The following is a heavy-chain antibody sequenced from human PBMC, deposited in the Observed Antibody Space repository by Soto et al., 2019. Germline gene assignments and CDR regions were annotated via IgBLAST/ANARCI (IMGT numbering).Heavy chain of an antibody. CDR3: ARERXXGIAVALNWFDP. CDR2: ISSSSSTI. V-gene: IGHV3-48*01. CDR1: GFTFSSYS. Sequence: EVQLVESGGGLVQPGGSLRLSCAASGFTFSSYSMNWVRQAPGKGLEWVSYISSSSSTIYYADSVKGRFTISRDNAKXXXXXXXXTXXXXXXXXXXCARERXXGIAVALNWFDPWGQGTLVTVSS. D-gene: IGHD6-19*01. J-gene: IGHJ5*02.